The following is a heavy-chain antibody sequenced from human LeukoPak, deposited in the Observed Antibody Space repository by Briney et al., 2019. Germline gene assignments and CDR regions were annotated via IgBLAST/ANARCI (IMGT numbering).Heavy chain of an antibody. D-gene: IGHD3-10*01. Sequence: PSETLSLTCSVPGGPISSYYWSWIRQPAGKGLEWIGRIYTSGSTNYNPSLKSRVTMSVDTSKNQFSLRLSSVNAADTAVYFCAREGTSGGLNWLDPWGQGTLVTVSS. V-gene: IGHV4-4*07. CDR1: GGPISSYY. CDR2: IYTSGST. J-gene: IGHJ5*02. CDR3: AREGTSGGLNWLDP.